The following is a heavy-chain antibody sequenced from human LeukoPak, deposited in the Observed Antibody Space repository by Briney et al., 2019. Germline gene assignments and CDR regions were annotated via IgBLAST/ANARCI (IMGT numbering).Heavy chain of an antibody. CDR1: GYTFSDYY. D-gene: IGHD3-10*01. Sequence: PGGSLRLSCAASGYTFSDYYMSWVRPAPGKGLEWVSHISRISSYSNYDISVKGRSTISRDNAKNSLYPQMNSLRAEDTAVYYCARDRFADSYGSGSYSHWFDPWGQGTLVTVSS. J-gene: IGHJ5*02. CDR3: ARDRFADSYGSGSYSHWFDP. CDR2: ISRISSYS. V-gene: IGHV3-11*05.